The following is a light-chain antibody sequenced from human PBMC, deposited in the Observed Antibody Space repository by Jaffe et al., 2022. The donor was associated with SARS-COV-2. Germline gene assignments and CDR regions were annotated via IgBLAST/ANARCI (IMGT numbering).Light chain of an antibody. V-gene: IGLV2-23*02. CDR1: SSDVGNYNL. Sequence: QSALTQFASVSGSPGQSITISCTGTSSDVGNYNLVSWYQQHPGKAPKLMVYEVTKRPSGVSNRFSGSKSGNAASLTISNLQPEDEADYYCCSYAGHNTPYVFGTGTKVTVL. CDR3: CSYAGHNTPYV. J-gene: IGLJ1*01. CDR2: EVT.